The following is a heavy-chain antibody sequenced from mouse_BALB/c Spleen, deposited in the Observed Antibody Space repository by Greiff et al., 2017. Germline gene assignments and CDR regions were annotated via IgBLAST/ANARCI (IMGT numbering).Heavy chain of an antibody. CDR3: ARWVRGFAY. J-gene: IGHJ3*01. V-gene: IGHV1-7*01. CDR2: INPSTGYT. CDR1: GYTFTSYW. Sequence: VQLQQSGAELAKPGASVKMSCKASGYTFTSYWMHWVKQRPGQGLEWIGYINPSTGYTEYNQKFKDKATLTADKSSSTAYMQLSSLTSEDSAVYYCARWVRGFAYWGQGTLVTVSA. D-gene: IGHD2-14*01.